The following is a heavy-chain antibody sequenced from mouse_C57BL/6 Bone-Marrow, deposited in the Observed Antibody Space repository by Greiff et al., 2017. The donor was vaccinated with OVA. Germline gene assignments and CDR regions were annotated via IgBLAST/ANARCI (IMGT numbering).Heavy chain of an antibody. V-gene: IGHV5-4*01. Sequence: VQLKESGGGLVKPGGSLKLSCAASGFTFSSYAMSWVRQTPEKRLEWVATISDGGSYTYYPDNVKGRFTISRDNAKNNLYLQMSHLKSEDTAMYYCARDLIPMDYWGQGTSVTVSS. J-gene: IGHJ4*01. CDR2: ISDGGSYT. CDR3: ARDLIPMDY. CDR1: GFTFSSYA.